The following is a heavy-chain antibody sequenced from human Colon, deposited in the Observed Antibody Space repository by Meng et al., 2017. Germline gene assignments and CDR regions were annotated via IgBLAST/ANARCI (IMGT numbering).Heavy chain of an antibody. Sequence: SETLSLTCTVSGGYITNYYWSWLRQPPGKGLEWIGYIFYTGSTHYNPSLASRVTISIDTSENQFSLRLSSVTAADTAVYYCARAATYGDFDSWGQGTLVTVSS. D-gene: IGHD4/OR15-4a*01. V-gene: IGHV4-59*01. CDR3: ARAATYGDFDS. J-gene: IGHJ4*02. CDR1: GGYITNYY. CDR2: IFYTGST.